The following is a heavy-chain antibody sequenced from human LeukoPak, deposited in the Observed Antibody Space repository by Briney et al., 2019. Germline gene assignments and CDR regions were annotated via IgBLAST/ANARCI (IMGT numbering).Heavy chain of an antibody. CDR3: ARNGLDYYDSSGYFPLFDY. CDR1: GFIFSNYA. V-gene: IGHV3-30*01. Sequence: PGRSPRLSCAASGFIFSNYAMHWVRQAPGKGLEWVAVISYDGSNKYYADSVKGRFTISRDNSKNTLYLQMNSLRAEDTAVYYCARNGLDYYDSSGYFPLFDYWGQGTLVTVSS. D-gene: IGHD3-22*01. CDR2: ISYDGSNK. J-gene: IGHJ4*02.